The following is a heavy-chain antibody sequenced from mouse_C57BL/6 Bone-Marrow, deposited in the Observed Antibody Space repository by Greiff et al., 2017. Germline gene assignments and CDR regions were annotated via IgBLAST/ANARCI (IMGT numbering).Heavy chain of an antibody. V-gene: IGHV7-3*01. Sequence: EVQRVEPGGGLVQPGGSLSLSCAASGFTFTDYYMSWVRQPPGKALEWLGFIRNKANGYTTEYNESVKGRITISRDNSQSILYLQMNALRAENSAAYYCARYDWADYDMDYWGQGTSVTVSS. CDR2: IRNKANGYTT. CDR3: ARYDWADYDMDY. CDR1: GFTFTDYY. D-gene: IGHD4-1*01. J-gene: IGHJ4*01.